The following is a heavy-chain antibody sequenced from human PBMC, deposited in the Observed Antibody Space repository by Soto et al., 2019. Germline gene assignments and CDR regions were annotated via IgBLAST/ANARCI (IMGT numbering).Heavy chain of an antibody. D-gene: IGHD3-22*01. J-gene: IGHJ4*02. Sequence: GGSLRLSCAASGFTFSSYGMHWVRQAPGKGLEWVAVISYDGSNKYYADSVKGRFTISRDNSKNTLYLQMNSLRAEDTAVYYCAKDLEYYYDSSFHFDYWGQGT. V-gene: IGHV3-30*18. CDR2: ISYDGSNK. CDR3: AKDLEYYYDSSFHFDY. CDR1: GFTFSSYG.